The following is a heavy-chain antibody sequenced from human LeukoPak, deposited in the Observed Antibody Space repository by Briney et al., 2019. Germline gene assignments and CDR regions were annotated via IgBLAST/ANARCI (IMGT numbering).Heavy chain of an antibody. CDR2: INLSGGST. Sequence: ASVKVSCKASGYTFTSYYMHWVRQAPGQGLEWMGIINLSGGSTSYAQKFQGRVTMTRDTSTSTVYMELSSLRSEHTAVYYCARAPYSFGVVTPFGYWGQGTLVTVSS. D-gene: IGHD3-3*01. J-gene: IGHJ4*02. V-gene: IGHV1-46*01. CDR1: GYTFTSYY. CDR3: ARAPYSFGVVTPFGY.